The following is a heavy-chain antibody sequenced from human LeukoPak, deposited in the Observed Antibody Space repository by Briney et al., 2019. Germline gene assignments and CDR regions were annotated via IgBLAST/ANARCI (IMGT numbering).Heavy chain of an antibody. CDR1: GGSINNYY. Sequence: PSETLSLTCTVSGGSINNYYWSWIRQPPGKGLEWIGYIYYSGSTNYNPSLKSRVTISVDTSKDQFSLKLSSVTAADTAVYYCARRGIAAADYYFDYWGQGTLVTVSS. CDR3: ARRGIAAADYYFDY. J-gene: IGHJ4*02. V-gene: IGHV4-59*08. CDR2: IYYSGST. D-gene: IGHD6-13*01.